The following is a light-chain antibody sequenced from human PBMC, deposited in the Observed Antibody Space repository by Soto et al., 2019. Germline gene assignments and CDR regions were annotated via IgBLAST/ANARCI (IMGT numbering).Light chain of an antibody. J-gene: IGLJ2*01. CDR3: ETCDSNTHV. CDR1: SGHSSYI. Sequence: QLVLTQSSSASASLGSSVKLTCTLSSGHSSYIIAWHQQQPRKAPRYLMKLEGSGSYNKGSGVPDRFSGSSSGADRYLTISNLQFEGEADYYCETCDSNTHVFGGGTKLTVL. V-gene: IGLV4-60*02. CDR2: LEGSGSY.